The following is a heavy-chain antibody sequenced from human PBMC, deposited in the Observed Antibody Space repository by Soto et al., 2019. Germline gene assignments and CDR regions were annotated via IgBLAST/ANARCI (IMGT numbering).Heavy chain of an antibody. Sequence: QTLSLTCAISGDSVSSSSAAWNGIRQSPSRGLEWLGRTYYRSKWYNDYAVSVKSRITINPDTSKNQFSLQLNSVTPEDTAVYYCARERITGTTRGFDYWGQGTLVTVSS. CDR2: TYYRSKWYN. CDR3: ARERITGTTRGFDY. D-gene: IGHD1-7*01. J-gene: IGHJ4*02. CDR1: GDSVSSSSAA. V-gene: IGHV6-1*01.